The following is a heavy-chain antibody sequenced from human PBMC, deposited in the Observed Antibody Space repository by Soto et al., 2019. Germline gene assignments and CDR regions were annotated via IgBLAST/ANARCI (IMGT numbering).Heavy chain of an antibody. Sequence: ASVKVSCKASGYTFTSYDINWVRQATGQGLEWMGWMNPNSGNTGYAQKFQGRVTMTRNTSISTAYMELSSLRSEDTAVYYCARGILWFGELYYYYYYMDVWGKGTTVTVSS. V-gene: IGHV1-8*01. CDR2: MNPNSGNT. J-gene: IGHJ6*03. D-gene: IGHD3-10*01. CDR3: ARGILWFGELYYYYYYMDV. CDR1: GYTFTSYD.